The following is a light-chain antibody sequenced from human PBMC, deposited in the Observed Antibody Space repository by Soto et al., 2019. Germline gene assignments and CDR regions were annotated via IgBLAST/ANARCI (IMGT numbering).Light chain of an antibody. Sequence: QSVLTQPPSVSGAPGQSVTMSCGGSNSNIGAGYDVHWYKQVPGTAPKLLIYGNVNRPAGVLDRFSGSKSGASASLAITELQAEDEADYYCQSYDSSLSGWVFGGGTQLTVL. CDR3: QSYDSSLSGWV. CDR1: NSNIGAGYD. V-gene: IGLV1-40*01. CDR2: GNV. J-gene: IGLJ3*02.